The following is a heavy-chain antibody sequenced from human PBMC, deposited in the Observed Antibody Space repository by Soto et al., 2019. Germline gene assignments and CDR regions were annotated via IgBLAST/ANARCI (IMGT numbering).Heavy chain of an antibody. V-gene: IGHV3-74*01. J-gene: IGHJ4*02. CDR2: INSGGSSI. D-gene: IGHD6-19*01. CDR1: GFTFSIYA. Sequence: PGGSLRLSCAASGFTFSIYAMNWVRQAPGKGLVWVSRINSGGSSINYADSVKGRFTISRDNAKNTLYLQMNSLRVEDTAVYYCARETGYSSGWRQDYWGQGTLVTVSS. CDR3: ARETGYSSGWRQDY.